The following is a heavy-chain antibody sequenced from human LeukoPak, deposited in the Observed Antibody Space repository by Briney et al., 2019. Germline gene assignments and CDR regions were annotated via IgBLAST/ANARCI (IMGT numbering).Heavy chain of an antibody. CDR1: GFTFSSYS. CDR3: AREYCSGGSCYDYYYYGMDV. D-gene: IGHD2-15*01. J-gene: IGHJ6*04. V-gene: IGHV3-21*01. Sequence: GGSLGLSCAASGFTFSSYSMNWVRQAPGKGLEWVSSISSSSSYIYYADSVKGRFTISRDNAKNSLYLQMNSLRAEDTAVYYCAREYCSGGSCYDYYYYGMDVWGKGTTVTVSS. CDR2: ISSSSSYI.